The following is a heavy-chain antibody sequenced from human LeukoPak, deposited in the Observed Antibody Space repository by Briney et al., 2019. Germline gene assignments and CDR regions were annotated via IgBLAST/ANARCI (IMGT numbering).Heavy chain of an antibody. CDR2: INHSGST. J-gene: IGHJ5*02. CDR3: ARGHRRGKWFDP. Sequence: SETRSLTCAVYGGSFSCYYWSWIRQPPGKGLEWIGEINHSGSTNYNPSLKSRVTISVDTSKNQFSLKLSSVTAADTAVYYCARGHRRGKWFDPWGQGTLVTVSS. CDR1: GGSFSCYY. D-gene: IGHD1-14*01. V-gene: IGHV4-34*01.